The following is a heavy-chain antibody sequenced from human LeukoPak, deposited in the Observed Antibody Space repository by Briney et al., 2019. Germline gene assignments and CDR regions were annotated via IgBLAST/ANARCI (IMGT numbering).Heavy chain of an antibody. D-gene: IGHD7-27*01. V-gene: IGHV4-4*07. CDR3: ARGRSIWGYYYMDV. CDR2: VYTSGST. CDR1: GGSISSYY. J-gene: IGHJ6*03. Sequence: SEALSLTCTVSGGSISSYYWSWIRQPAGKGLEWIGRVYTSGSTNYNPSLKSRVTMSVDTSKSQFSLKLSSVTAADTAVYYCARGRSIWGYYYMDVWGKGTTVTVSS.